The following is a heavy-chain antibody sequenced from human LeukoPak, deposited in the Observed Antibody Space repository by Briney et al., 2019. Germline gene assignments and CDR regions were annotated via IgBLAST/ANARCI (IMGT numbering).Heavy chain of an antibody. Sequence: PGGSLRLSCAASGFTFSSYGMHWVRQAPGKGLEWVAVIWYGGSNKYYADSVKGRFTISRDNSKNTLYLQMNSLRAEDTAVYYCARQGYDYVWGSYRLDYWGQGTLVTVSS. CDR3: ARQGYDYVWGSYRLDY. CDR1: GFTFSSYG. D-gene: IGHD3-16*02. V-gene: IGHV3-33*08. J-gene: IGHJ4*02. CDR2: IWYGGSNK.